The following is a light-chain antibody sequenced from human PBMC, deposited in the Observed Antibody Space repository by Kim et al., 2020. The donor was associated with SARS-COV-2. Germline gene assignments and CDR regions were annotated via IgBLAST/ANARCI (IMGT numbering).Light chain of an antibody. CDR2: DAS. CDR3: QQRSNWPRT. Sequence: EVVLTQSPATLSLSPGERAALSCRASQSVSSYLAWYQQKPGQAPRLLISDASNRATGIPARFSGSGSGTDFTLTISSLEPEDFAVYYCQQRSNWPRTFGQVTKVDIK. V-gene: IGKV3-11*01. J-gene: IGKJ1*01. CDR1: QSVSSY.